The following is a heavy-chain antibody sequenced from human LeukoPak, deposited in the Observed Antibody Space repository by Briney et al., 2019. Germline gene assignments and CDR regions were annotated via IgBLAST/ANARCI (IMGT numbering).Heavy chain of an antibody. Sequence: ASVKVSCKGSGYTFSSYGISWVRQAPGQGLEWMGGIIPIFGTANYAQKFQGRVTITADKSTSTAYMELSSLRSEDTAVYYCASGGAVAGTYYFDYWGQGTLVTVSS. CDR3: ASGGAVAGTYYFDY. CDR2: IIPIFGTA. D-gene: IGHD6-19*01. V-gene: IGHV1-69*06. CDR1: GYTFSSYG. J-gene: IGHJ4*02.